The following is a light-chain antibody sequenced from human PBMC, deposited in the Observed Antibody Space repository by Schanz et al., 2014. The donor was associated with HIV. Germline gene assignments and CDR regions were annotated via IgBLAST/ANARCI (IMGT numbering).Light chain of an antibody. CDR2: AAS. V-gene: IGKV1-39*01. CDR3: QQYDRSSWT. Sequence: DIQMTQSPSSLSASVGDRVTITCRASQSISSYLNWYQQKPGKAPKLLIYAASNLQSGVPSRFSGRGSGTEFTLTISSLQPEDFATYYCQQYDRSSWTFGLGTKVETK. J-gene: IGKJ1*01. CDR1: QSISSY.